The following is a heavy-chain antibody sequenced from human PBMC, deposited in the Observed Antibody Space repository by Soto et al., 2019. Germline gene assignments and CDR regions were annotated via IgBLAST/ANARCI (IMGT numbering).Heavy chain of an antibody. CDR1: GFSLSTRGVG. Sequence: QITLKESGPTLVKPTQTLTLTCTFSGFSLSTRGVGVGWIRQPPGKALEWLALIYWDDDKRYSPSLKSRLTITKNTSKNQVVLTMTNMDPVDTATYYCAHTVHGTVNDYWGQGTLVTVSS. D-gene: IGHD1-26*01. CDR3: AHTVHGTVNDY. V-gene: IGHV2-5*02. CDR2: IYWDDDK. J-gene: IGHJ4*02.